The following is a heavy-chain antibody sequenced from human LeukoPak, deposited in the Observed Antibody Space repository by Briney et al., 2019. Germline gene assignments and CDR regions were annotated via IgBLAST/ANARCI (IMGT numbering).Heavy chain of an antibody. D-gene: IGHD3-10*01. CDR3: ARGAELLWCGESDAFDI. Sequence: SQTLSLTCTVSGGSISSGGYYWSWSREHPGKGLWRVGYIYYSGCSENTSSHKSRVTRSVDTSKNHFSLKLSSVTAADTAVYYCARGAELLWCGESDAFDIWGQGTMVTVSS. V-gene: IGHV4-31*03. CDR2: IYYSGCS. CDR1: GGSISSGGYY. J-gene: IGHJ3*02.